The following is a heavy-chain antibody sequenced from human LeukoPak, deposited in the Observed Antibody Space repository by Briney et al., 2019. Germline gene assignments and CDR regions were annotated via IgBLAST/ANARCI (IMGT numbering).Heavy chain of an antibody. CDR3: ARDKGGRSGAIYYDAFDV. CDR2: IDQGGSTK. V-gene: IGHV3-7*01. D-gene: IGHD1-26*01. CDR1: GFTFNTYW. J-gene: IGHJ3*01. Sequence: QPGGSLRLSCAASGFTFNTYWMIWVRQAPGKGLEWVANIDQGGSTKYYVDSLKGRFTISRDNAKNSLYLQMNSLRAEDTAVYYCARDKGGRSGAIYYDAFDVWGQGTMVTVSS.